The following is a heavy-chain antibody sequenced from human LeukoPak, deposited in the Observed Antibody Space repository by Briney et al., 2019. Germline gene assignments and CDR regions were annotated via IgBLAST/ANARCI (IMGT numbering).Heavy chain of an antibody. J-gene: IGHJ4*02. CDR1: GYTLTELS. D-gene: IGHD2-15*01. V-gene: IGHV1-24*01. CDR3: ATDLYCSGGSCYVFDY. CDR2: FDPEDGET. Sequence: ASVKVSCKFSGYTLTELSMHWVRQAPGKGLEWMGGFDPEDGETIYAQKFQGRVTMTEDTSTDTAYMELSSLRSEDTAVYYCATDLYCSGGSCYVFDYWGQGTLVTVSS.